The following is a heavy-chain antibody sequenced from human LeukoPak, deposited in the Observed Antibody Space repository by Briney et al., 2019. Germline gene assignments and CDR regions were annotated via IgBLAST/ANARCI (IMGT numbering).Heavy chain of an antibody. V-gene: IGHV4-39*01. CDR2: IYYNGTT. CDR3: ARFPYYYSSGPRYAFDI. J-gene: IGHJ3*02. Sequence: SETLSLTCTVSGGSISSSSPYWGWIRQPPGKGLEWIGSIYYNGTTYYNPSLKSRVTISVDTSKNQFSLKLSSVTAADTAVYYCARFPYYYSSGPRYAFDIWGQGTMVTVSS. D-gene: IGHD3-10*01. CDR1: GGSISSSSPY.